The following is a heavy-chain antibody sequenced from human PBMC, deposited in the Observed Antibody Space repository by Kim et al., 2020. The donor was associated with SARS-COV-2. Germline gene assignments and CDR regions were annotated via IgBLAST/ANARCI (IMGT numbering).Heavy chain of an antibody. CDR1: GFTFSSYA. Sequence: GGSLRLSCAASGFTFSSYAMHWVRQAPGKGLEWVAVISYDGSNKYYADSVKGRFTISRDNSKNTLYLQMNSLRAEDTAVYYCARDPGQQPVDYWGQGTLVTVSS. J-gene: IGHJ4*02. CDR2: ISYDGSNK. CDR3: ARDPGQQPVDY. V-gene: IGHV3-30*04. D-gene: IGHD6-13*01.